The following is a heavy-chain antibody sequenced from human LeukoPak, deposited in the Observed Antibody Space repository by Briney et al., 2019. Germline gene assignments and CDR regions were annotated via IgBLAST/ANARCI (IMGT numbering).Heavy chain of an antibody. D-gene: IGHD3-10*01. V-gene: IGHV3-7*01. CDR2: IKQDGSEK. CDR3: VRDRGWYHFDL. Sequence: GGSLRLSCGASGFTFNDYSMNWVRQAPGKGLEWVANIKQDGSEKYYVDSVKGRFTISRDNTKNSLFLQLNSLRAEDTAVYYCVRDRGWYHFDLWGQGTLVTVSS. J-gene: IGHJ4*02. CDR1: GFTFNDYS.